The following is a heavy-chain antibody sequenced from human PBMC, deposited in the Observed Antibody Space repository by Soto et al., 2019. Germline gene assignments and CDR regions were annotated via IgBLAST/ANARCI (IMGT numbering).Heavy chain of an antibody. CDR2: ISGSGGST. Sequence: EVQLLESGGGLVQPGGSLRLSCAASGFTFSSYAMSWVRQAPGKGLEWVSAISGSGGSTYYADSVKGRFTISRDNAKNTLYLQMNSLRAEDTAVYYCAKGSGLVLCFGELYCDYWGQGTLVTVSS. D-gene: IGHD3-10*01. CDR1: GFTFSSYA. V-gene: IGHV3-23*01. CDR3: AKGSGLVLCFGELYCDY. J-gene: IGHJ4*02.